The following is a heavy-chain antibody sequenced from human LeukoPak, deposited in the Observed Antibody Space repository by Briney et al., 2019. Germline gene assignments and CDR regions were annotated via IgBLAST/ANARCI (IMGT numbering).Heavy chain of an antibody. CDR3: ATRLTADSYEASDI. D-gene: IGHD6-13*01. V-gene: IGHV3-21*06. Sequence: GGSLRLSCAGSGFTFSRLSMIWVRQAPGKGLEWVASISSGSHHKYHADSLKGRFTISRDNDKNSLFLQMNSLRAEDTALYYCATRLTADSYEASDIWGQGTVVTVSS. CDR1: GFTFSRLS. J-gene: IGHJ3*02. CDR2: ISSGSHHK.